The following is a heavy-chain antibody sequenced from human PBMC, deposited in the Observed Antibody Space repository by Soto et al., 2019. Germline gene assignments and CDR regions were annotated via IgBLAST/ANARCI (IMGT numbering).Heavy chain of an antibody. J-gene: IGHJ6*02. CDR3: ARMNRDYFYYGMDV. CDR2: IDHNGIT. Sequence: SDTLSLTCAVSGDSISSSKWWTWVRQTPGKGLAWIGKIDHNGITNYNPSLESRVTISKDNSKNQLSLKLTSVTAADSAVYYCARMNRDYFYYGMDVWGQGATVTVSS. CDR1: GDSISSSKW. V-gene: IGHV4-4*02.